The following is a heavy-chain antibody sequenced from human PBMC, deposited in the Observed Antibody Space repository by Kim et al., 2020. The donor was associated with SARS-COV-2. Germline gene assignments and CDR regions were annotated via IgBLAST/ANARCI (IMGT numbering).Heavy chain of an antibody. CDR1: GFTFSDLY. D-gene: IGHD2-21*02. CDR2: SRNKANSYTT. J-gene: IGHJ1*01. V-gene: IGHV3-72*01. Sequence: GGSLRLSCAASGFTFSDLYMDWVRQAPGKGLEWVGRSRNKANSYTTEYAASVKGRFTISRDDSKNSLYLQMNSLKTEDTAVYYCTRGLNGGNSGYFQHWGPGTLVTVSS. CDR3: TRGLNGGNSGYFQH.